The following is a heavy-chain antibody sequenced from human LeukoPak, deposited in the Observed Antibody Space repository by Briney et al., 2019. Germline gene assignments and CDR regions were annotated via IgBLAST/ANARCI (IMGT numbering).Heavy chain of an antibody. CDR2: INHSGST. Sequence: SETLFLTCDVYGGSFSGYYWSWIRQPPGKGLEWIGEINHSGSTNYNPSLKSRVTISVDTSKNQFSLKLSSVTAADTAVYYCAVGGRGYCSSTSCYRAPFSFDPWGQGTLVTVFS. J-gene: IGHJ5*02. V-gene: IGHV4-34*01. CDR3: AVGGRGYCSSTSCYRAPFSFDP. CDR1: GGSFSGYY. D-gene: IGHD2-2*02.